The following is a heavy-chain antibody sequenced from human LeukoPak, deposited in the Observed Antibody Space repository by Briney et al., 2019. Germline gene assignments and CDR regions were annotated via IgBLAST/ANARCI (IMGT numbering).Heavy chain of an antibody. J-gene: IGHJ4*02. CDR1: GFTVITND. D-gene: IGHD3-22*01. CDR3: AKDTGGYYDSSGYFDY. CDR2: LYSDGNT. Sequence: QPGGSLRLSCASSGFTVITNDMTWVRQAPGKGLEWVSVLYSDGNTKYADSVQGQFTISRDNSKNTLYLEMNSLSPDDTAVYYCAKDTGGYYDSSGYFDYWGQGTLVTVSS. V-gene: IGHV3-53*01.